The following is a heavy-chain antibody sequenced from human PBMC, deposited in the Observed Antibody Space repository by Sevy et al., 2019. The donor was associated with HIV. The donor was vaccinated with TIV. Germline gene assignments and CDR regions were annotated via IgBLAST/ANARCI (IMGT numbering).Heavy chain of an antibody. J-gene: IGHJ3*02. CDR1: GFTFSSYW. CDR2: IKQDGSEK. CDR3: AYGDFVDAFDI. Sequence: GGSLRLSCAASGFTFSSYWMSWVRQAPGKGLEGVANIKQDGSEKYYVDSVKGRFTISRDNAKNSLYLQMNSLRAEDTAMYYCAYGDFVDAFDIWGQGTMVTVSS. V-gene: IGHV3-7*03. D-gene: IGHD4-17*01.